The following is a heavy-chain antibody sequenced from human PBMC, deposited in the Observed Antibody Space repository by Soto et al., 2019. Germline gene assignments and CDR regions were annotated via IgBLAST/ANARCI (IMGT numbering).Heavy chain of an antibody. CDR3: ARDLSYSSLFDY. J-gene: IGHJ4*02. CDR2: INAGNGNT. D-gene: IGHD6-6*01. CDR1: GYTFTSYA. Sequence: ASVKVSCKASGYTFTSYAMHWVRQAPGQRLEWMGWINAGNGNTKYSQKFQGRVTITRDISASTAYMELSSLRSEDTAVYYCARDLSYSSLFDYWGQGTLVTVSS. V-gene: IGHV1-3*01.